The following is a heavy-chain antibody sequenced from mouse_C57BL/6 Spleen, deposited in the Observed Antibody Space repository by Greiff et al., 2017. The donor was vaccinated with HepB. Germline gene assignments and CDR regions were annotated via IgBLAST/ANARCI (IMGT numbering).Heavy chain of an antibody. CDR2: IYPRDGST. CDR1: GYTFTDHT. Sequence: LQESDAELVKPGASVKISCKVSGYTFTDHTIHWMKQRPEQGLEWIGYIYPRDGSTTYNEKFKGKATLTADKSSSTAYMQLNSLTSEDSAVYFCARDRYYGSSYAWFAYWGQGTLVTVSA. V-gene: IGHV1-78*01. CDR3: ARDRYYGSSYAWFAY. D-gene: IGHD1-1*01. J-gene: IGHJ3*01.